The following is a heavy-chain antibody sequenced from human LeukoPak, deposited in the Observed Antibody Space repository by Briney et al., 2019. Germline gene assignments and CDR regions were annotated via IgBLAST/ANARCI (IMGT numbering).Heavy chain of an antibody. D-gene: IGHD3-22*01. J-gene: IGHJ4*02. CDR2: IGASGST. V-gene: IGHV3-23*01. Sequence: GGSLRLSCRTSGFMFDQYAMSWVRQAPGKGLEWVSGIGASGSTYHSDSVKGRFTISRDNSKNTLFLQIINLRVEDTAVYYCAKDNYYDTSGGFFAYWGQGALVSVSS. CDR3: AKDNYYDTSGGFFAY. CDR1: GFMFDQYA.